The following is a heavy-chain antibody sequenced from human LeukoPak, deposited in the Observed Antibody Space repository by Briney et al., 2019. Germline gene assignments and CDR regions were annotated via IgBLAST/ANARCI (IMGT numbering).Heavy chain of an antibody. CDR1: GFTFSNHW. V-gene: IGHV3-7*01. D-gene: IGHD5-18*01. J-gene: IGHJ4*02. CDR3: TRGDGRGRSDGAI. CDR2: MNVYGSDK. Sequence: PGGSLRLSCGASGFTFSNHWMGWVRQAPENGLEWVAIMNVYGSDKYHLDSVKGRFTISRDNAKNTLYLQMNSLRVEDTALYYCTRGDGRGRSDGAIWGPGTLVTVS.